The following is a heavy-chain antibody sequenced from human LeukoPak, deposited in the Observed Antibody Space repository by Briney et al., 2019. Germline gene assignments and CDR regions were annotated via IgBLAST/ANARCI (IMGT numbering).Heavy chain of an antibody. CDR2: IRSQAYGGTI. CDR1: GFTFGHYA. V-gene: IGHV3-49*04. J-gene: IGHJ3*02. D-gene: IGHD2-2*01. Sequence: GRSLRLSCTGSGFTFGHYALAWVRQAPGKGLEWLGFIRSQAYGGTIEYAASVKGRFSISRDNSKSIADLQINSLKTEDTAVYYCARGGDFGVPAPLGIDAFDIWGQGTMVTVSS. CDR3: ARGGDFGVPAPLGIDAFDI.